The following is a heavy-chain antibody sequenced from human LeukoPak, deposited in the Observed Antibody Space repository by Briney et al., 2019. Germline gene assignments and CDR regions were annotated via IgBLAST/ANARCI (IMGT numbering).Heavy chain of an antibody. CDR2: INHSGST. V-gene: IGHV4-34*01. CDR3: ARGGRYGDYGIDY. D-gene: IGHD4-17*01. J-gene: IGHJ4*02. CDR1: GGSFSGYY. Sequence: PSETLSLTCAVYGGSFSGYYWSWIRQPPGKGLEWIGEINHSGSTNYNPSLKSRVTISVDTSKNQFSLKLSSVTAADTAVYYCARGGRYGDYGIDYWGQGTLVTGSS.